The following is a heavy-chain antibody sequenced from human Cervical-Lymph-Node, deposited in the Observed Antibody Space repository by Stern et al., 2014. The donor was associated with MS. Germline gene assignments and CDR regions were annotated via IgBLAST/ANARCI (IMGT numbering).Heavy chain of an antibody. V-gene: IGHV4-59*01. Sequence: VQLQESGPGLVKPSETLSLTCTVSYDSISSYYWTWLRQPPGKGLEWIGYINYRKNPNYNPALKSRLTISVDTSKNQFSLKLTSVTAADTAVYYCARAFSDYHDSTPGYWGQGTLGTVSS. CDR2: INYRKNP. D-gene: IGHD3-22*01. CDR3: ARAFSDYHDSTPGY. J-gene: IGHJ4*02. CDR1: YDSISSYY.